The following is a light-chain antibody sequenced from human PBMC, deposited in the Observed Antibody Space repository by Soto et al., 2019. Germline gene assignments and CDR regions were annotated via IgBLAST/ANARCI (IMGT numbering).Light chain of an antibody. CDR1: TSNIGTYT. CDR2: GSD. Sequence: QAVVSQPPSTSGTPGQRVTISCSGGTSNIGTYTVSWYQQFPETAPRLLIYGSDRRPSGVPDRFSGSKSGTSASLSIGGLHSEDEAHYYCAAWDDSLDGPTFGGGTKLTV. V-gene: IGLV1-44*01. J-gene: IGLJ2*01. CDR3: AAWDDSLDGPT.